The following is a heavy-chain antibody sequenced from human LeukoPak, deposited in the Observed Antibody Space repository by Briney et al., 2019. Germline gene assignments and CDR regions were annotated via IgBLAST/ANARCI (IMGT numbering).Heavy chain of an antibody. D-gene: IGHD3-10*01. CDR3: ARGAYGIPTDY. V-gene: IGHV4-31*03. CDR2: NYSSGST. Sequence: SQTLSLTCTVSGGSFSSSAYYWSWIRQSPGKGLEWIGYNYSSGSTYYNPSLESRVTMSVDTSKNQFSLRLSSVTAADTAVYYCARGAYGIPTDYWGQGTLVTVSS. J-gene: IGHJ4*02. CDR1: GGSFSSSAYY.